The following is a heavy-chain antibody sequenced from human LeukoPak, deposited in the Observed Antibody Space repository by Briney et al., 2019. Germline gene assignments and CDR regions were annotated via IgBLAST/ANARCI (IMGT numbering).Heavy chain of an antibody. J-gene: IGHJ6*02. CDR3: AKAFAPNAYYYDSSGYFLPYYYYYGMDV. Sequence: GGSLRLSCAASGFTFNIYSMSWVRQAPGKGLEWVSAISGSGGSTYYADSVKGRFTISRDNSKNTLYLQMNSLRAEDTAVYYCAKAFAPNAYYYDSSGYFLPYYYYYGMDVWGQGTTVTVSS. V-gene: IGHV3-23*01. CDR2: ISGSGGST. CDR1: GFTFNIYS. D-gene: IGHD3-22*01.